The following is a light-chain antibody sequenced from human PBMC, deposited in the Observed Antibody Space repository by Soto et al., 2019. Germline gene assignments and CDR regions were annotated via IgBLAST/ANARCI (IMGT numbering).Light chain of an antibody. Sequence: DIQMTQSPSSVSASVGDRVTITCRASQSISSYLNWYQQKPGKAPKLLIYAASSLQSGVPSRFSGSGSGTDFTLTISSLQPEDFATYYCQQYNSYSITFGQGTRLEI. J-gene: IGKJ5*01. CDR1: QSISSY. CDR3: QQYNSYSIT. V-gene: IGKV1-39*01. CDR2: AAS.